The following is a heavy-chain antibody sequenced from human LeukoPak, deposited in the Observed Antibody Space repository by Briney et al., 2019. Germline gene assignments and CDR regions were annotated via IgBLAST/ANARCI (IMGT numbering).Heavy chain of an antibody. CDR3: AELGITMIGGV. J-gene: IGHJ6*04. D-gene: IGHD3-10*02. Sequence: GGSLRLSCAASGFTFSSYSMNWVRQAPGEGLEWVSSISSSSSYIYYADSVKGRFTISRDNAKNSLYLQMNSLRAEDTAVYYCAELGITMIGGVWGKGTTVTISS. CDR1: GFTFSSYS. V-gene: IGHV3-21*01. CDR2: ISSSSSYI.